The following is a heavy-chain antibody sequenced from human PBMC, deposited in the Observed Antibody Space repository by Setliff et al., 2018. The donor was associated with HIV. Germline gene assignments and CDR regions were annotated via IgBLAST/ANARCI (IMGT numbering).Heavy chain of an antibody. D-gene: IGHD3-22*01. V-gene: IGHV5-51*01. Sequence: GESLKISCQGSGYIFTGYWVGWVRQMAGKGLEWMGMIHPVDSDVRYSPSFEGQVTISADKSTSTAYLQWTGLKASDTAMYYCAKAGRGIYYTGGYYYDGFDVWGQGTMVTVSS. J-gene: IGHJ3*01. CDR2: IHPVDSDV. CDR1: GYIFTGYW. CDR3: AKAGRGIYYTGGYYYDGFDV.